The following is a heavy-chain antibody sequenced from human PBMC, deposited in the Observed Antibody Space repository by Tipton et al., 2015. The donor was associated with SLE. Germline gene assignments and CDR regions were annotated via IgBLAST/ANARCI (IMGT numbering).Heavy chain of an antibody. CDR1: GFAFAGYW. V-gene: IGHV5-51*03. J-gene: IGHJ6*02. Sequence: QSGAEVKNPGESLKISCKASGFAFAGYWIAWVRQIPGKGLEWMGIVFPNDSQTKYNPSFQGQVTLSADKSITTAYLQWSSLKASDSAIYYCARLLPPGYNGLDVWGQGTTVTVSS. CDR2: VFPNDSQT. CDR3: ARLLPPGYNGLDV.